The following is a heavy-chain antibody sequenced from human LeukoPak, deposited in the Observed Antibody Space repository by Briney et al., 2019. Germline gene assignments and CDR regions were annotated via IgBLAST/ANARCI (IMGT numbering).Heavy chain of an antibody. D-gene: IGHD4-17*01. CDR3: AKEWSADYGDYVRRYY. CDR2: ISGSGGST. J-gene: IGHJ4*02. V-gene: IGHV3-23*01. CDR1: GFTFYNYD. Sequence: PGGSLRLSCAASGFTFYNYDMSWVRQAPGKGLEWVSAISGSGGSTYYADSVKGRFTISRDNSKNTLYLQMNSLRAEDTAVYYCAKEWSADYGDYVRRYYWGQGTLVTVSS.